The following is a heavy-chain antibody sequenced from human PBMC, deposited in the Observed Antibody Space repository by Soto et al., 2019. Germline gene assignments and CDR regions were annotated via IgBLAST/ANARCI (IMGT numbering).Heavy chain of an antibody. Sequence: EVQLLESGGGLVQPWGSLRLSCTASGFTFSNSAMSWVRQVPGKGLEWVSGISGSGTGTYYGDSVKGRFTISRDNSKNTLYLQMNSLRAEDTAVYYCAKTYFDFWSDWPNYFDYWGQGTLVTVSS. D-gene: IGHD3-3*01. J-gene: IGHJ4*02. CDR2: ISGSGTGT. V-gene: IGHV3-23*01. CDR1: GFTFSNSA. CDR3: AKTYFDFWSDWPNYFDY.